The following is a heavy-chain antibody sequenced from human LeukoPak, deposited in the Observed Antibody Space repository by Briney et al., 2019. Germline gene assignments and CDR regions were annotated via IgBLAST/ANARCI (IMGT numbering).Heavy chain of an antibody. J-gene: IGHJ1*01. D-gene: IGHD6-13*01. CDR3: ARSGSSSSYFQH. CDR1: GGSLSGYY. Sequence: PSETLSLTCAVYGGSLSGYYWTWIRQSPGKGLEWIGQINHSGSTNYNPSLKSRVTISVDKSKNQFSLKLSSVTAADTAVYYCARSGSSSSYFQHWGQGTLVTVSS. V-gene: IGHV4-34*01. CDR2: INHSGST.